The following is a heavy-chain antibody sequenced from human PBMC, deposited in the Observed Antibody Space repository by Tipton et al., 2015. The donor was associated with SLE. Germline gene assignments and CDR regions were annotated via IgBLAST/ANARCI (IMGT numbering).Heavy chain of an antibody. D-gene: IGHD5-12*01. V-gene: IGHV4-31*03. Sequence: TLSLTCTVSGGSISSGLNYWSWNRQHTGKGLEWIGYVDFSGNTYYNTSLKSRATVSIDTSKNQYFLNLRSVTAADTAVYYCARCPSGGYGYFDFWGQGTLVPVSS. CDR3: ARCPSGGYGYFDF. CDR2: VDFSGNT. J-gene: IGHJ4*02. CDR1: GGSISSGLNY.